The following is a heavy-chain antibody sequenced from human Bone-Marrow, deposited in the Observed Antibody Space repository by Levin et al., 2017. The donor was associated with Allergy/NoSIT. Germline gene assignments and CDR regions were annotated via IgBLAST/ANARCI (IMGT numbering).Heavy chain of an antibody. CDR3: AKHFKSGSYYYGMDV. V-gene: IGHV3-30*18. CDR1: GFTLRRYG. Sequence: GESLKISCAASGFTLRRYGMHWVRQTPGKGLEWVAVFLHDANKKSYADSVEGRFTISGDTSKNTLYLQMNNLRPEDTAVYYCAKHFKSGSYYYGMDVWGQGTTVTVS. CDR2: FLHDANKK. D-gene: IGHD3-3*02. J-gene: IGHJ6*02.